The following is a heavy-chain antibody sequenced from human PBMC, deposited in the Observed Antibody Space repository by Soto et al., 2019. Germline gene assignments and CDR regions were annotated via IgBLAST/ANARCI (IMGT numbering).Heavy chain of an antibody. J-gene: IGHJ5*02. CDR2: IYTSGST. V-gene: IGHV4-4*07. CDR1: GGSISSYY. Sequence: SETLSLTCTVSGGSISSYYWSWIRQPAGKGLEWIGRIYTSGSTNYNPSLKSRVTMSVDTSKNQFSLKLSSVTAADTAVYYCARDLELIYGSGSPSWFDPWGQGTLVTVSS. CDR3: ARDLELIYGSGSPSWFDP. D-gene: IGHD3-10*01.